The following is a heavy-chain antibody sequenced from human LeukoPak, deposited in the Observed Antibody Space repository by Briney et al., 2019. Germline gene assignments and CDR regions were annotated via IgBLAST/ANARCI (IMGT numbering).Heavy chain of an antibody. CDR3: ARTTIAVAEIDY. J-gene: IGHJ4*02. D-gene: IGHD6-19*01. Sequence: SETLSLTCTVSGGSISSYYWSWIRQPPGKGLEWVGDIYYSGSTNYNTSLKSRVSISVDTSKNQFSLKLSSVTAADTAVYYCARTTIAVAEIDYWGQGTLVTVSS. CDR1: GGSISSYY. V-gene: IGHV4-59*08. CDR2: IYYSGST.